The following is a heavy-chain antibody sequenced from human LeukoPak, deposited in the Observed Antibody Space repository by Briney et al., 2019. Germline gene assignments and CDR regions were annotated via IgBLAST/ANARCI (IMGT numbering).Heavy chain of an antibody. D-gene: IGHD6-13*01. CDR2: ISAYNGNT. V-gene: IGHV1-18*01. J-gene: IGHJ2*01. CDR3: ARDRKVAAAGWYFDL. CDR1: GYTFTSYG. Sequence: ASVKVSCKASGYTFTSYGISWVRQAPGQGLEWMGWISAYNGNTNYAQKFQGRVTITADESTSTAYMELSSLRSEDTAVYYCARDRKVAAAGWYFDLWGRGTLVTVSS.